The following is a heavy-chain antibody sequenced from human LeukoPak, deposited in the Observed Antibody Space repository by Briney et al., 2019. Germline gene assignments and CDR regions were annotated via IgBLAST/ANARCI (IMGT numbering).Heavy chain of an antibody. CDR3: ARDQRKFEGSGSYSNWFDP. V-gene: IGHV4-31*03. CDR2: IYYSGST. Sequence: SETLSLTCTVSGGSISSGGYYWSWIRQHPGKGLEWIGYIYYSGSTYYNPSLKSRVTISVDTSKNQFSLKLSSVPAADTAVYYCARDQRKFEGSGSYSNWFDPWGQGTLVTVSS. J-gene: IGHJ5*02. CDR1: GGSISSGGYY. D-gene: IGHD3-10*01.